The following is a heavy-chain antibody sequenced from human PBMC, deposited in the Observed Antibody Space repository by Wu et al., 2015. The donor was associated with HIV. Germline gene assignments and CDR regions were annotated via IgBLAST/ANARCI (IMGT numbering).Heavy chain of an antibody. J-gene: IGHJ5*02. CDR1: GYTFTSYD. Sequence: QVQLVQSGAEVKKPGSSVKVSCKASGYTFTSYDINWVRQTTGQGLEWMGWMNPNSGNTGFTQKFQGRVTMTRNTSISTAYMELSSLRFEDTAVYYCARGYYVWGSYRYTQMLDPWGQGTLVTVSS. D-gene: IGHD3-16*02. V-gene: IGHV1-8*01. CDR2: MNPNSGNT. CDR3: ARGYYVWGSYRYTQMLDP.